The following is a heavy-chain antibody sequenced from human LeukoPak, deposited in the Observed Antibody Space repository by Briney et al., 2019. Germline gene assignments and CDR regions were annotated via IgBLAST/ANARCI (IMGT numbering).Heavy chain of an antibody. CDR3: ARVGGHTNWFDP. Sequence: PSETLSLTCTVSGGSISSSSYYWGWIRQPPGKGLEWIGRIFTSGSTNYNPSLKSRLTISVDTSKNQVSLKLSSVAAADTAVYYCARVGGHTNWFDPWGQGTLVTVSS. V-gene: IGHV4-39*07. J-gene: IGHJ5*02. CDR2: IFTSGST. D-gene: IGHD3-16*01. CDR1: GGSISSSSYY.